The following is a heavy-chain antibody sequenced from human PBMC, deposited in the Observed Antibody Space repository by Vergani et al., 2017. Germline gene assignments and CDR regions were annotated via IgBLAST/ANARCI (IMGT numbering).Heavy chain of an antibody. J-gene: IGHJ4*02. CDR3: AGRGAIYGYFDH. V-gene: IGHV3-23*01. CDR1: GFTFSSYA. Sequence: EVQLLESGGGLVQPGGSLRLSCAASGFTFSSYAMSWVRQAPGKGMEWVSAISGSGGSTYYADSVKGRFTISRDNSKNTLYLQMNSLRAEDTAVYYCAGRGAIYGYFDHWGQGTQVTVSS. CDR2: ISGSGGST. D-gene: IGHD2/OR15-2a*01.